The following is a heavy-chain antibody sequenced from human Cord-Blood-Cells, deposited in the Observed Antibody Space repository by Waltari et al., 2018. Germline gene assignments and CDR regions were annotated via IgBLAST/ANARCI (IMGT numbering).Heavy chain of an antibody. D-gene: IGHD5-12*01. V-gene: IGHV3-53*01. CDR1: GFTVSSNY. J-gene: IGHJ4*02. CDR2: IYSGGST. Sequence: EVQLVESGGGLIQPGGSLRLSCAASGFTVSSNYMSWVRQAPGKGLEWVSVIYSGGSTYYADSVKGRFTISRDNSKNTLYLQRNSLRAEDTAVYYCARDRSGYDGGMPWGQGTLVTVSS. CDR3: ARDRSGYDGGMP.